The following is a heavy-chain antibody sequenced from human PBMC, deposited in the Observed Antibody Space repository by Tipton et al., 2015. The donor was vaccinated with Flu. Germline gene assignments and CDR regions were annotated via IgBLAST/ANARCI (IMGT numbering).Heavy chain of an antibody. V-gene: IGHV4-39*01. J-gene: IGHJ4*02. CDR1: GGSISSSSYN. CDR3: ARLSYYDVDLKNFYFDH. Sequence: TLSLTCTDSGGSISSSSYNWGWIRQPPGKGLEWIASIYYSGRNYYNPSLKSRVTISVDTSRSQFSLKLRSVTAADTAVYYCARLSYYDVDLKNFYFDHWGQGALVTVSS. CDR2: IYYSGRN. D-gene: IGHD3-10*02.